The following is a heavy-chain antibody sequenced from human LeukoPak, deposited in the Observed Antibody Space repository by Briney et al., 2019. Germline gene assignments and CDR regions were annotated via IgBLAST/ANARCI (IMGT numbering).Heavy chain of an antibody. CDR2: ISGSGGST. J-gene: IGHJ4*02. D-gene: IGHD1-26*01. Sequence: GGSLRPSCAASGFTFSNYEMNRVRQAPGRGLEWVSAISGSGGSTYYADSVKGRFTISRDNSKNTLYLQMNSLRAEDTAVYYCAKDLAGSGSYSFDYWGQGTLVTVSS. CDR1: GFTFSNYE. CDR3: AKDLAGSGSYSFDY. V-gene: IGHV3-23*01.